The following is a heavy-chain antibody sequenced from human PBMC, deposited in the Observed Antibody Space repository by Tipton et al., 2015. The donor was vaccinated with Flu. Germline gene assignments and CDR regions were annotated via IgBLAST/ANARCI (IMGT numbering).Heavy chain of an antibody. CDR2: IYPGGSDT. V-gene: IGHV5-51*01. CDR3: VRQNCGGDCYPDY. CDR1: ADTFTSYW. J-gene: IGHJ4*02. Sequence: VQLVQSGAAVKKPGESLKITCKGSADTFTSYWIAWVRQMPGKGLEWMGIIYPGGSDTKYSPSFQGQVTISADKSISTVHLQWSSLKASDTAMYYCVRQNCGGDCYPDYWGQGTLVIVSS. D-gene: IGHD2-21*02.